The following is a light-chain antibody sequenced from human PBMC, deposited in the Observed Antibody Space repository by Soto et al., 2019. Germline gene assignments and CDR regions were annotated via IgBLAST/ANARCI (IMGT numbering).Light chain of an antibody. CDR2: AAS. V-gene: IGKV1-9*01. J-gene: IGKJ1*01. CDR3: QQLNSYPRT. Sequence: DIQLTQSPSFLSASVGDRVTITCRASQGISSYLAWYQQKPGKAPKLLIYAASTLQSGVPSRFSGSGSGTEFTLTISSLQHEDFETYYCQQLNSYPRTLGQGTKVDIK. CDR1: QGISSY.